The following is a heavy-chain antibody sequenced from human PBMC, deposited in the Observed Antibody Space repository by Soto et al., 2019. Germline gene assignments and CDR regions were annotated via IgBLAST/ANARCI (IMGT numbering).Heavy chain of an antibody. CDR2: IYPGDSDT. CDR1: GYSFTTYW. J-gene: IGHJ3*01. CDR3: ARKYYYDSSGYRDALDL. Sequence: LGESLKISCKGSGYSFTTYWIGWVRQMPGKGLEWMGIIYPGDSDTRYSPSFQGQVTISADRSITTAYLQWSSLKASDTAMYYCARKYYYDSSGYRDALDLWGQGTMVTVSS. D-gene: IGHD3-22*01. V-gene: IGHV5-51*01.